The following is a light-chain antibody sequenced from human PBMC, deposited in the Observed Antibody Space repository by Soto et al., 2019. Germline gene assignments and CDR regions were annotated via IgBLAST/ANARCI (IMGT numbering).Light chain of an antibody. J-gene: IGLJ1*01. CDR2: EVS. Sequence: QSVLTQPASVSGSLGQSITISCTGTSSDVGNYNYDSWYQHHPDKAPKLMIYEVSNRPSGFFNRFSGSKSVNTATLTISGLQAEDEADYYCSSYTSSSTRVFGTGTKVTVL. CDR1: SSDVGNYNY. V-gene: IGLV2-14*01. CDR3: SSYTSSSTRV.